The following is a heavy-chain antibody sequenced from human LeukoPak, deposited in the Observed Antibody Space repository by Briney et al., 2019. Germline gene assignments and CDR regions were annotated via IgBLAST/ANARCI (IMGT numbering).Heavy chain of an antibody. D-gene: IGHD5-18*01. J-gene: IGHJ4*02. Sequence: ASVKVSCKASGYTFTSYYLHWVQQVPGQGLEWLGIINPDGGSTTYAEKFHGRVTIRSDTSTSTVYMDLTSLRSEDTAVYYCARSDTAGPGRNPFDYWGQGTLVTVSS. V-gene: IGHV1-46*01. CDR3: ARSDTAGPGRNPFDY. CDR2: INPDGGST. CDR1: GYTFTSYY.